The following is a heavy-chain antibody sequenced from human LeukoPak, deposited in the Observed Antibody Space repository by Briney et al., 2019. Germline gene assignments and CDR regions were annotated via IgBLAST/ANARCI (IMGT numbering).Heavy chain of an antibody. D-gene: IGHD6-6*01. CDR2: IYYSGST. V-gene: IGHV4-59*11. J-gene: IGHJ5*02. CDR3: AREVLSFAGSSPESSWFDP. Sequence: SETLSLTCTVSGGSISSHYWSWIRQPPGKGLKWIGYIYYSGSTNYNPSLKSRVTISVDTSKNQFSLKLSSVTAADTAVYYCAREVLSFAGSSPESSWFDPWGQGTLVTVSS. CDR1: GGSISSHY.